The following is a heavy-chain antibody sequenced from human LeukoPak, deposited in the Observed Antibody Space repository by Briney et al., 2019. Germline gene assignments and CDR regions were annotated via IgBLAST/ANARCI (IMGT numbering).Heavy chain of an antibody. J-gene: IGHJ4*02. D-gene: IGHD2-2*01. CDR3: ARVMGRYCSSTSCYVDY. CDR2: ISSSSSYI. CDR1: GFTFSSYS. V-gene: IGHV3-21*01. Sequence: GGSLRLSCAASGFTFSSYSMNWVRQAPGKGLEWVSSISSSSSYIYYADSVKGRFTISRDNSKNTLYLQMNSLRAEDTAVYYCARVMGRYCSSTSCYVDYWGQGTLGTVSS.